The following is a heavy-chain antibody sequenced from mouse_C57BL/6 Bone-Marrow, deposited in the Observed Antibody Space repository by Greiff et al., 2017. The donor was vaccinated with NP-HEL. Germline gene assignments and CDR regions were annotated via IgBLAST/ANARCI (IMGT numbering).Heavy chain of an antibody. V-gene: IGHV1-55*01. CDR3: ARSGLRLPWYFDV. J-gene: IGHJ1*03. Sequence: VQLQQSGAELVKPGASVKMSCKASGYTFTSYWITWVKQRPGQGLEWIGDIYPGSGSTNYNEKFKSKATLTVDTSSSTAYMQLSSLTSEDSAVYSCARSGLRLPWYFDVWGTGTTVTVSS. CDR1: GYTFTSYW. CDR2: IYPGSGST. D-gene: IGHD3-1*01.